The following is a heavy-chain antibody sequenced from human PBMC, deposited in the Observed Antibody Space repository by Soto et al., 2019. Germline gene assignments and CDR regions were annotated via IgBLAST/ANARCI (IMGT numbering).Heavy chain of an antibody. CDR3: ARQRAWYGEWAYAI. D-gene: IGHD3-10*01. CDR1: GGSISSSSYY. CDR2: IYYSGST. V-gene: IGHV4-39*01. Sequence: SETLSLTCTVSGGSISSSSYYWGWIRQPPGKGLEWIGSIYYSGSTYYNPSLKSRVTISVDPSRNQFSLDLSSVTAADPAVYYCARQRAWYGEWAYAIWGQGTMVTVSS. J-gene: IGHJ3*02.